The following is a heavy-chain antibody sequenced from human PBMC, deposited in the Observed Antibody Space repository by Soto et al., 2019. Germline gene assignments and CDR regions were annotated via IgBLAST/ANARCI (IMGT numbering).Heavy chain of an antibody. Sequence: GGSLRLSCTASGFTFGDYAMSWFRQAPGKGLEWVGFIRSKAYGGTTEYAASVKGRFTISRDDSKSIAYLQMNSLKTEDTAVYYCTRDEVIGGYYFDYWGQGTLVTVSS. J-gene: IGHJ4*02. D-gene: IGHD2-15*01. CDR1: GFTFGDYA. CDR2: IRSKAYGGTT. V-gene: IGHV3-49*03. CDR3: TRDEVIGGYYFDY.